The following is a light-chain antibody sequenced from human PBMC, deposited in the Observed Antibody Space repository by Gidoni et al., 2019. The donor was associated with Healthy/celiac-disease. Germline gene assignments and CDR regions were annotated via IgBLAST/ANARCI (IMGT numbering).Light chain of an antibody. J-gene: IGKJ4*01. CDR3: QQSYSTPLT. Sequence: DIQMTQPPSSLSPSVADRVTITCRESQSSSSYLTWYQQKPVKAPKLLIYAASSLHSWVPSRFSGSGSGTDFTLTISSLQPEDFATYYCQQSYSTPLTFXGXTKVEIK. V-gene: IGKV1-39*01. CDR2: AAS. CDR1: QSSSSY.